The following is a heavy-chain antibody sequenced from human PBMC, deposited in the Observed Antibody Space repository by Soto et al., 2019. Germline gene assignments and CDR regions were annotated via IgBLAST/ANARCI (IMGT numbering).Heavy chain of an antibody. Sequence: ASVKVSCKASGYTFTSYGISWVRQAPGQGLEWMGWISAYNGNTNYAQKLQGRVTVTTDTSTSTAYMELRSLRSDDTAVYYCARTHRGYSYGYPNWFDPWGQGTLVTVSS. D-gene: IGHD5-18*01. CDR3: ARTHRGYSYGYPNWFDP. J-gene: IGHJ5*02. V-gene: IGHV1-18*04. CDR1: GYTFTSYG. CDR2: ISAYNGNT.